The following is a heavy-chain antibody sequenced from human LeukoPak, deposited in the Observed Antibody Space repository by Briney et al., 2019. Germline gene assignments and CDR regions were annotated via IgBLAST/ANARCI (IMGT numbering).Heavy chain of an antibody. CDR3: ARHLGSSWYNWFDP. CDR2: IYTSGST. Sequence: PSETLSLTCTVSGGSISSYYWSWIRQPAGKGLEWIGRIYTSGSTTYNPSLKSRVTMSVDTSKNQFSLKLSSVTAADTAVYYCARHLGSSWYNWFDPWGQGTLVTVSS. D-gene: IGHD6-13*01. CDR1: GGSISSYY. J-gene: IGHJ5*02. V-gene: IGHV4-4*07.